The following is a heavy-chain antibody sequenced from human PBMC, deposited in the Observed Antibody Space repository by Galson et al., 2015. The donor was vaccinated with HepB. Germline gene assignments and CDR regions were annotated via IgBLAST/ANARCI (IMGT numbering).Heavy chain of an antibody. CDR1: GFTFSSYG. Sequence: SLRLSCAASGFTFSSYGMHWVRQAPGKGLEWVAVIWYDGSNKYYADSVKGRFTISRDNSKNTLYLQMNSLRAEDTAVYYCARGALQWLGEDFDYWGQGTLVTVSS. J-gene: IGHJ4*02. CDR3: ARGALQWLGEDFDY. D-gene: IGHD6-19*01. V-gene: IGHV3-33*01. CDR2: IWYDGSNK.